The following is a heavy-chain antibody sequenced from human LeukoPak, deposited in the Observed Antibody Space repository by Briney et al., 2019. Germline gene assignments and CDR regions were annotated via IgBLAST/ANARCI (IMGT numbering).Heavy chain of an antibody. CDR2: IIPIFGTA. CDR1: GGTFSSYA. J-gene: IGHJ3*02. CDR3: AFSSDFWSGYYPGAFDI. Sequence: SVKVSCKASGGTFSSYAISWVRQAPGQGLEWMGRIIPIFGTANYAQKFQGRVTITTDESTSTAYMELSSLRSEDTAVYYCAFSSDFWSGYYPGAFDIWGQGTMVTVSS. D-gene: IGHD3-3*01. V-gene: IGHV1-69*05.